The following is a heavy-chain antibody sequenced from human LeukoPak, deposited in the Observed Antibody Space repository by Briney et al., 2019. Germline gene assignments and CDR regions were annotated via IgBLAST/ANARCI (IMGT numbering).Heavy chain of an antibody. CDR3: AKRIEYSSSSAYFDF. Sequence: GGSLRLSCAASGFTFSSYAMSWVRQAPGQGLEWVSAISDGAGSTYYADSVKGRFTILRDNSKNTLYLQMNSLRADDTAVYYCAKRIEYSSSSAYFDFWGQGTLVTVSS. CDR1: GFTFSSYA. CDR2: ISDGAGST. V-gene: IGHV3-23*01. J-gene: IGHJ4*02. D-gene: IGHD6-6*01.